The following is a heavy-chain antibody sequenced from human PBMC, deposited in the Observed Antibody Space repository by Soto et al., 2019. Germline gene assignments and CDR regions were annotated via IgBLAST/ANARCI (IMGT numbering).Heavy chain of an antibody. V-gene: IGHV2-5*01. D-gene: IGHD6-19*01. Sequence: SGPTLVNPTQTLTLTCIFSGFSLRTSGVGVGWIRQPPGKALEWLGFIYWNDYKRYSPSLKSRLTITQDTSKNQVVLTMTNMDPVDTATYHCAKSCSSGWYGWFDPWGQGTLVTVSS. CDR1: GFSLRTSGVG. J-gene: IGHJ5*01. CDR2: IYWNDYK. CDR3: AKSCSSGWYGWFDP.